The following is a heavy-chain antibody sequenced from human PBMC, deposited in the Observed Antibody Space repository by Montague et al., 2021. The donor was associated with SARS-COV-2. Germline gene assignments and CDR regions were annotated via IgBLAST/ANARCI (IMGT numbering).Heavy chain of an antibody. CDR1: EFTFSDYS. Sequence: SRRLSCSASEFTFSDYSMNWVRQAPGKGLEWVSSINTGSSYIYYADSVKGRFTTSRDNARNSLLLQLNSLRAEDTAVYYCARDPRVRGSRGYGMDLWGQGTMVTVSS. V-gene: IGHV3-21*01. D-gene: IGHD1-26*01. CDR3: ARDPRVRGSRGYGMDL. CDR2: INTGSSYI. J-gene: IGHJ6*02.